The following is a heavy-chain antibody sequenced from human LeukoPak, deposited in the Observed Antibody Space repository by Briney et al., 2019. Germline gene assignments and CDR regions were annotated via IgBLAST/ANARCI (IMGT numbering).Heavy chain of an antibody. CDR3: ARDPNAMVTSLFGY. Sequence: ASVKVSCKASGYTFTSYGISWVRQAPGQGLEWMGWISAYYGNTTYAQKFQGRVTMTTDTSTSTAYMELRSLRSDDTAVYYCARDPNAMVTSLFGYWGQGTLVTVSS. CDR2: ISAYYGNT. CDR1: GYTFTSYG. V-gene: IGHV1-18*01. D-gene: IGHD5-18*01. J-gene: IGHJ4*02.